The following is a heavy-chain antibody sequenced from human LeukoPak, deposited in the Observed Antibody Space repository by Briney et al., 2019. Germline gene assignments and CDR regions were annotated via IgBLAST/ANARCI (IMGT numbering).Heavy chain of an antibody. D-gene: IGHD2-2*01. Sequence: GGSLRLSCAASGFTFSSYWMSCVRQAPGKGLEWVSSISSSSSYIYYADSVKGRFTISRDTGKNTLYLQMNSLRAEDTAVYYCARGTVIVVVPAAIARNYYYYYMDVWGKGTTVTVSS. CDR3: ARGTVIVVVPAAIARNYYYYYMDV. CDR1: GFTFSSYW. J-gene: IGHJ6*03. CDR2: ISSSSSYI. V-gene: IGHV3-21*01.